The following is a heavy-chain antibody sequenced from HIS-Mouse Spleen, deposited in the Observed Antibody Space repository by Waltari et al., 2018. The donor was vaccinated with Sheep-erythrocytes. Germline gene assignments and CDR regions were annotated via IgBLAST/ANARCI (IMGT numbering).Heavy chain of an antibody. V-gene: IGHV4-39*01. CDR3: ARLYYYDSSGYYFDY. D-gene: IGHD3-22*01. CDR1: GGSISSSSYY. J-gene: IGHJ4*02. CDR2: IDYSGST. Sequence: QLQLQESGPGLVKPSETLSLTCTFSGGSISSSSYYWGWIRQPPGKGLEWIGSIDYSGSTYYNPPLKSRVTISVDTSKNQFSLKRSSVTAADTAVYYCARLYYYDSSGYYFDYWGQGTLVTVSS.